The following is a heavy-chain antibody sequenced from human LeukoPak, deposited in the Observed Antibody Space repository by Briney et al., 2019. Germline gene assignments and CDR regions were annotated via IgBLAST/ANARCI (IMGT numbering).Heavy chain of an antibody. CDR1: GYTFTGHY. Sequence: ASVKVSCKASGYTFTGHYMHWVRQAPGQGLEWMGWINPKNAGTNFAQRFQGRVTMTRDTSISTAYMELSRLRSDDTAVYYCARDLASGFGDLSSYYMDVWGKGTTVTISS. J-gene: IGHJ6*03. V-gene: IGHV1-2*02. CDR3: ARDLASGFGDLSSYYMDV. CDR2: INPKNAGT. D-gene: IGHD3-10*01.